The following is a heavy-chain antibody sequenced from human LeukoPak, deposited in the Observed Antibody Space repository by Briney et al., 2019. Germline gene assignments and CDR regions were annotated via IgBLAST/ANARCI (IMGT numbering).Heavy chain of an antibody. D-gene: IGHD1-26*01. J-gene: IGHJ4*02. CDR3: ARSRIVGADY. Sequence: PSETLSLTCTVSGGSISSSSYYWGWIRQPPGKGLEWIGSIYYSGSTYYNPSLKSRVTISVDTSKNQFSLKLSSVTAADTAVYYCARSRIVGADYWGQGTLVTVSS. CDR2: IYYSGST. CDR1: GGSISSSSYY. V-gene: IGHV4-39*07.